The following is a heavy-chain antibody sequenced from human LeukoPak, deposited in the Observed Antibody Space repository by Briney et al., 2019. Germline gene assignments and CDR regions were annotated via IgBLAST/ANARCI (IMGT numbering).Heavy chain of an antibody. V-gene: IGHV1-2*02. CDR3: ARDYYGSGTASFDP. D-gene: IGHD3-10*01. Sequence: ASVKVSCKASGYTFTGYYMHWVRQAPGQGLEWMGWINPNSGGTNYAQKFQGRVTMTRDTSISTAYMELSRLRSDDMAVYYCARDYYGSGTASFDPWGQGTLVTVSS. CDR2: INPNSGGT. CDR1: GYTFTGYY. J-gene: IGHJ5*02.